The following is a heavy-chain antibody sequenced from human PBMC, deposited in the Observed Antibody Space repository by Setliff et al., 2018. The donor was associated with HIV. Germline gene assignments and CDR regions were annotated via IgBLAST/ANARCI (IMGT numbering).Heavy chain of an antibody. J-gene: IGHJ4*02. CDR1: GFTFSRYA. V-gene: IGHV3-48*04. CDR3: FRGGNNAIGY. D-gene: IGHD2-15*01. CDR2: ISSASSVI. Sequence: PGGSLRLSCVASGFTFSRYAMNWVRQAPGKGLEWVSYISSASSVIYYADSVKGRFTISRDNAKNTLYLQMNSLRAEDTAVYYCFRGGNNAIGYWGQGTLVTVSS.